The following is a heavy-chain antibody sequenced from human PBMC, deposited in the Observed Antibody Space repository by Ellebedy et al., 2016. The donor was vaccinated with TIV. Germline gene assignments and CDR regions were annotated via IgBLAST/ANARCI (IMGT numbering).Heavy chain of an antibody. J-gene: IGHJ4*01. CDR1: GFTFSNYW. V-gene: IGHV3-74*01. Sequence: GESLKISCAASGFTFSNYWMHWVRQAPGKGLVWVSNINSGSIYTNYADSVKGRFTVSRDNAKNTLYLEMNSLRAEDTAVYYCARDAPGGAIDYWGHGTLVTVSS. CDR3: ARDAPGGAIDY. CDR2: INSGSIYT. D-gene: IGHD3-16*01.